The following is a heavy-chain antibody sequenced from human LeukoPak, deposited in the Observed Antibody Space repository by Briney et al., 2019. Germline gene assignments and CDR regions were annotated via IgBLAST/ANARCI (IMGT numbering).Heavy chain of an antibody. CDR3: AKDRIGCSGDCFSDTETFQN. Sequence: GGSLRLSCAASGFIFDRYVMSWVRRAPGKGLEWVSGISGNGGTTYYPDSVKGRFTISRDNSRNTLYLQMNSLRGDDTAVYYCAKDRIGCSGDCFSDTETFQNWGQGILVTVSS. D-gene: IGHD2-21*02. J-gene: IGHJ1*01. CDR1: GFIFDRYV. CDR2: ISGNGGTT. V-gene: IGHV3-23*01.